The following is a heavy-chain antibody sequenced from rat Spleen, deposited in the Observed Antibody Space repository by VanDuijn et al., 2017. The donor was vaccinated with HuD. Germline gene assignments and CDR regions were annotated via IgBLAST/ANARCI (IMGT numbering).Heavy chain of an antibody. J-gene: IGHJ4*01. CDR2: ISYSGST. D-gene: IGHD1-10*01. CDR3: ARSRYNNYVMDA. Sequence: EVQLQESGPGLVKPSQSLSLTCSVTGYSVTSNYWGWIRKFPRNKMEWMGYISYSGSTSYLPSLRSRISITRDTSKNQFFLQLNSVSTEDTATYYCARSRYNNYVMDAWGQGASVTVSA. CDR1: GYSVTSNY. V-gene: IGHV3-1*01.